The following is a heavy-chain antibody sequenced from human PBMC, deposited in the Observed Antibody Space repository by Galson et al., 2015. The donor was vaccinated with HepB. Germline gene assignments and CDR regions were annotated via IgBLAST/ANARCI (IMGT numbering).Heavy chain of an antibody. Sequence: CAISGDSVSSNTGAWNWIRQSPSRGLEWLGRTFYRSKWYDEYAISLKSRVTLNADTSNNQFSLQLSSVTPEDTAVYYCARGVRFFDYWGQGTLVTVSS. J-gene: IGHJ4*02. CDR2: TFYRSKWYD. CDR1: GDSVSSNTGA. V-gene: IGHV6-1*01. D-gene: IGHD3-16*02. CDR3: ARGVRFFDY.